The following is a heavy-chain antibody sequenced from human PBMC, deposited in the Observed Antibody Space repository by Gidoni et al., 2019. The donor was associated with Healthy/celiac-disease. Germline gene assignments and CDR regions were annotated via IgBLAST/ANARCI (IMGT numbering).Heavy chain of an antibody. D-gene: IGHD2-2*01. Sequence: VQLLASFFGLVQPGGSLSLSCAASGFTFSSYAMSWVRQSPGKGLEWVSAMRGSGGSTDYADSVKGRFTISSDNSKNTLYLQMNSLRAEDTAVYYCAKDNSYCSSTSCYGGVDYFDYWGQGTLVTVSS. CDR2: MRGSGGST. CDR1: GFTFSSYA. V-gene: IGHV3-23*01. J-gene: IGHJ4*02. CDR3: AKDNSYCSSTSCYGGVDYFDY.